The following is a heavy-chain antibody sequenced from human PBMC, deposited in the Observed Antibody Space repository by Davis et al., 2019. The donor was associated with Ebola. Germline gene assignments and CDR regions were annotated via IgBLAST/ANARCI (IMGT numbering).Heavy chain of an antibody. J-gene: IGHJ4*02. CDR3: ASDRGSSWGIDY. D-gene: IGHD6-13*01. CDR2: IIPIFGTA. CDR1: GGTFSSYA. Sequence: SVKVSCKASGGTFSSYAISWVRQAPGQGLEWMGGIIPIFGTANYAQKFQGRVTITADESTSTAYMELSSLRSEDTAVYYCASDRGSSWGIDYWGQGTLVTVSS. V-gene: IGHV1-69*13.